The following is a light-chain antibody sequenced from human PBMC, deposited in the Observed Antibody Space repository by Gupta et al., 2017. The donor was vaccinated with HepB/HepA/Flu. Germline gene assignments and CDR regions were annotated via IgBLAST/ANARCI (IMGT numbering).Light chain of an antibody. V-gene: IGKV3-20*01. Sequence: EIVLTQSPGTLSLSPGERATVSCRASQTISVNYLAWFQQKPGQAPRLLIYGPSTRATGIPDRFTGSGSGTDFTLSISRLEPEDFAVYYCHRYGSSVYTFGQGTKLEIK. CDR1: QTISVNY. J-gene: IGKJ2*01. CDR3: HRYGSSVYT. CDR2: GPS.